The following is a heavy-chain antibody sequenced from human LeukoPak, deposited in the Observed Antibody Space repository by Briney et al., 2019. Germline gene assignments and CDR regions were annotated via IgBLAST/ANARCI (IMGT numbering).Heavy chain of an antibody. Sequence: PGGSLRLSCAASGFTFSNAWMSWVRQAPGKGLEWVGRIKSKTDGGTTDYAAPVKGRFTISRDDSKNTLYLQMNSLRAEDTGVYFCARVFSGWYFYFDNWGQGTLVTVSS. D-gene: IGHD6-19*01. CDR1: GFTFSNAW. J-gene: IGHJ4*02. CDR2: IKSKTDGGTT. V-gene: IGHV3-15*05. CDR3: ARVFSGWYFYFDN.